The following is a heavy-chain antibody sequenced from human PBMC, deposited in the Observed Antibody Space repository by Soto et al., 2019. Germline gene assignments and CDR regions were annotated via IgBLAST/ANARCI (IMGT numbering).Heavy chain of an antibody. V-gene: IGHV5-10-1*01. D-gene: IGHD2-21*01. CDR3: ESPKGEVFYYYYYGMDG. CDR2: IDPSDSYT. J-gene: IGHJ6*02. Sequence: PGESLKISCKGSGYSFTSYWISWVRQMPGKGLEWMGRIDPSDSYTNYSPSFQGHVTISADKSISTAYLQWSSLKASDTAMYYCESPKGEVFYYYYYGMDGWGQGTTVTVSS. CDR1: GYSFTSYW.